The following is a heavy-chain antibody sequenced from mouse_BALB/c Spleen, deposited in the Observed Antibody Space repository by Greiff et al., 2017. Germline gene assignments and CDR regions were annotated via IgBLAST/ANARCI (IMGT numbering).Heavy chain of an antibody. V-gene: IGHV1-18*01. CDR3: ARASFTTVVATDYAMDY. CDR1: GYSFTGYT. Sequence: EVQVVESGPELVKPGASMKISCKASGYSFTGYTMNWVKQSHGKNLEWIGLINPYNGGTSYNQKFKGKATLTVDKSSSTAYMELLSLTSEDSAVYYCARASFTTVVATDYAMDYWGQGTSVTVSS. J-gene: IGHJ4*01. D-gene: IGHD1-1*01. CDR2: INPYNGGT.